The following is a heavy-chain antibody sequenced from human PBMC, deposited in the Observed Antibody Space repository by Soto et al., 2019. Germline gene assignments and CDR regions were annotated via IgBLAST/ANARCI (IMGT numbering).Heavy chain of an antibody. J-gene: IGHJ2*01. CDR3: ARGRFCGGDCYSGSYILDSWYFDL. D-gene: IGHD2-21*02. CDR1: GFTFSSYD. Sequence: EVQLVESGGGLVQPGGSLRLSCAASGFTFSSYDMHWVCQATGKGLEWVSAIGTAGDTYYPGSVKGRFTISRENAKNSLYLQMNSLRAGDTAVYYCARGRFCGGDCYSGSYILDSWYFDLWGRGTLVTVSS. CDR2: IGTAGDT. V-gene: IGHV3-13*01.